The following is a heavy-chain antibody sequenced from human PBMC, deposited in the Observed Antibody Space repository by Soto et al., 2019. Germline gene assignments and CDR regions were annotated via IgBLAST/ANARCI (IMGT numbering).Heavy chain of an antibody. CDR3: ARTSDYHYFDY. CDR1: GYTFTSYY. CDR2: INPSGGST. Sequence: ASVKVSCKASGYTFTSYYMHWVRQAPGQGLEWMGIINPSGGSTSYAQKFQGRGTMNRDTYKSTVYMELSSMRSEDTVVYYCARTSDYHYFDYWGQGTLVTVSS. D-gene: IGHD4-17*01. V-gene: IGHV1-46*01. J-gene: IGHJ4*02.